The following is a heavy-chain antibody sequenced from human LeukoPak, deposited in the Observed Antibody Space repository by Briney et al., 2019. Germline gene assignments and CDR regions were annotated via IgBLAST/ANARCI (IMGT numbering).Heavy chain of an antibody. CDR3: ARDGGYSYGSPADY. J-gene: IGHJ4*02. D-gene: IGHD5-18*01. CDR1: GFXFDDYG. CDR2: INWNGGST. V-gene: IGHV3-20*04. Sequence: PGGSLRLSCAASGFXFDDYGMSWVRQAPGKGLEWVSGINWNGGSTGYADSVKGRFTTSRDNAKNSLYLQMNSLRAEDTALYYCARDGGYSYGSPADYWGQGTLVTVSS.